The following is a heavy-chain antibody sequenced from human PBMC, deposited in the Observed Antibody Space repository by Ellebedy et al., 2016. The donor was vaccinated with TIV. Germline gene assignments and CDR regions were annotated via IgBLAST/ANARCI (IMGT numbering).Heavy chain of an antibody. D-gene: IGHD5-12*01. CDR3: ASHPGYRTAEYFQY. V-gene: IGHV1-46*01. CDR1: GYSFTSYF. Sequence: ASVKVSCKASGYSFTSYFIHWVRQAPGQGLEWMGIINPSGGSTDYAQKFQGRVTITADEPTTTVYMEVSDLTSEDTAVYYCASHPGYRTAEYFQYWGQGTLVTVSS. CDR2: INPSGGST. J-gene: IGHJ1*01.